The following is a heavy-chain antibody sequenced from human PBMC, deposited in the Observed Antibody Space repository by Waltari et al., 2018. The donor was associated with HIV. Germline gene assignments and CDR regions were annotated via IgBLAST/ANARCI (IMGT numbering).Heavy chain of an antibody. CDR3: AKTGYGDYGRDD. D-gene: IGHD4-17*01. J-gene: IGHJ4*02. CDR2: ISYDGSKK. CDR1: GFTLSSYG. V-gene: IGHV3-30*18. Sequence: QVQLVESGGGVVQPGRSLRLSCAASGFTLSSYGMHWVRQAPGKGVGWVAVISYDGSKKCYTDSVKGRFTISRENSKNALYLQMNSLRAEDTAVYYCAKTGYGDYGRDDWGQGTLVTVSS.